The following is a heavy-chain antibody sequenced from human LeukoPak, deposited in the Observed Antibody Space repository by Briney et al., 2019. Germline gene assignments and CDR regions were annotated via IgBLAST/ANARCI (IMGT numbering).Heavy chain of an antibody. CDR1: GFTASTYY. Sequence: GGSLRLSCAASGFTASTYYMNWVRQAPGKRLEWVSIIYSGGTTYYADSVKGRFTISRDTSKNTLSLQMNSLRAEDTAVYYCARDQGYSSGWYPAPGWFDPWGQGTLVTVSS. V-gene: IGHV3-53*01. CDR3: ARDQGYSSGWYPAPGWFDP. CDR2: IYSGGTT. D-gene: IGHD6-19*01. J-gene: IGHJ5*02.